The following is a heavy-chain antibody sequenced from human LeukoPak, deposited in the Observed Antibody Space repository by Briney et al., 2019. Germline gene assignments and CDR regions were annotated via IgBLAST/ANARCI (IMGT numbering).Heavy chain of an antibody. V-gene: IGHV3-23*01. CDR3: AKDSFIVVRGVGSDDGFAV. CDR1: GFSFATYG. CDR2: AGESIHTT. D-gene: IGHD3-10*01. J-gene: IGHJ3*01. Sequence: GGSLRPSCAASGFSFATYGISWVRQAPGKGLEWVSVAGESIHTTHYADSVKGRFIISRDNSKNTVHLQMNSLRAEDTAVYYCAKDSFIVVRGVGSDDGFAVWGQGTMVTVSS.